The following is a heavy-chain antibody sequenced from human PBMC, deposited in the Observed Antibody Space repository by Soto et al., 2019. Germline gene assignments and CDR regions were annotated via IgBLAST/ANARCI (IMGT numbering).Heavy chain of an antibody. CDR3: ERHSIWLLLSDY. CDR2: IYYSGST. J-gene: IGHJ4*02. V-gene: IGHV4-59*08. CDR1: GGSISSYY. Sequence: SETLSLTCTVSGGSISSYYWSWIRQPPGKGLEWIGYIYYSGSTNYNPSLKSRVTISVDTSKNQFSLKLGSVTAADTAVYFCERHSIWLLLSDYWGQGTLVTVS. D-gene: IGHD3-22*01.